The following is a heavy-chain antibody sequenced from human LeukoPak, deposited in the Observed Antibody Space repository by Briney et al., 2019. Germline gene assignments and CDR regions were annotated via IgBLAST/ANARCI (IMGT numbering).Heavy chain of an antibody. Sequence: GGSLRLSCAASGFTFSSYSMNWVRQAPGKGLEWVAVISYDGSNKYYADSVKGRFTISRDNSKNTLYLQMNSLRAEDTAVYYCARAAGGAVAGSSYYYYGMDVWGQGTTVTVSS. CDR1: GFTFSSYS. D-gene: IGHD6-19*01. CDR2: ISYDGSNK. J-gene: IGHJ6*02. V-gene: IGHV3-30*03. CDR3: ARAAGGAVAGSSYYYYGMDV.